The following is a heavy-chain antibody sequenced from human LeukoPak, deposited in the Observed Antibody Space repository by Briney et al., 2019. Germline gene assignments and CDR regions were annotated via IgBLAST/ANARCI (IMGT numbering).Heavy chain of an antibody. CDR2: ISYSSETI. CDR3: AKDRGGSSQLGDAFDV. D-gene: IGHD1-1*01. Sequence: GGSLRLSCAASGFTFDDYAMHWVRRAPGRGLEWVSGISYSSETIGYVDSVKGRFTISRDNAKNSLYLQMNSLRAEDTALYYCAKDRGGSSQLGDAFDVWGQGTMVSVSS. J-gene: IGHJ3*01. V-gene: IGHV3-9*01. CDR1: GFTFDDYA.